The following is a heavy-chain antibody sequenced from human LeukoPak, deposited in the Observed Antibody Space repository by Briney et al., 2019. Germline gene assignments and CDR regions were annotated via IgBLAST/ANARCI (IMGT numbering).Heavy chain of an antibody. Sequence: KPGGSLRLSCAASGLTFSSYGFHWVRQAPGKGLEWVSSISGSSSDIYYADSVKGRFTISRDNAKNSLYLQMKSLRAEDTAVYYCARRGYHDYSGFDYWGQGTLVTVSS. CDR2: ISGSSSDI. J-gene: IGHJ4*02. V-gene: IGHV3-21*01. CDR1: GLTFSSYG. CDR3: ARRGYHDYSGFDY. D-gene: IGHD1-26*01.